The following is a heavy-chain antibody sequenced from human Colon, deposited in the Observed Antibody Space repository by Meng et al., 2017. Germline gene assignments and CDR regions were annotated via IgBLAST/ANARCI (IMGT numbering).Heavy chain of an antibody. CDR2: IYPADGNR. CDR1: GYSFASDG. J-gene: IGHJ4*02. Sequence: QVQLVQSGAELKKPGASVKVSCKASGYSFASDGMHWLRQVPGQRPEWMGWIYPADGNRRYSQKFQDRLTITTDTFARTAYMELSSLRSEDTAVYFCARDERGGPYYFDYWGQGTLVTVSS. V-gene: IGHV1-3*01. CDR3: ARDERGGPYYFDY.